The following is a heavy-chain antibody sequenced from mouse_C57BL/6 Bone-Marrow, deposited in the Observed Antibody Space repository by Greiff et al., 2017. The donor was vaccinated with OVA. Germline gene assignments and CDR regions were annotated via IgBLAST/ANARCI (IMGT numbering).Heavy chain of an antibody. CDR2: ISDGGSYT. V-gene: IGHV5-4*01. Sequence: EVKVVESGGGLVKPGGSLKLSCAASGFTFSSYAMSWVRQTPEKRLEWVATISDGGSYTYYPANVKGRFTISRDNAKNNLYLQMSHLKSEDTAMYYCARDPGGYDDYFDYWGQGTTLTVSS. CDR3: ARDPGGYDDYFDY. D-gene: IGHD2-2*01. CDR1: GFTFSSYA. J-gene: IGHJ2*01.